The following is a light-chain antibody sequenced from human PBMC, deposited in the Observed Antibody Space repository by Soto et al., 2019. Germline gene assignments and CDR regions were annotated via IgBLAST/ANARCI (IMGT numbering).Light chain of an antibody. CDR3: SSYSSSTTWV. V-gene: IGLV2-14*01. CDR1: SSDVGAYNY. Sequence: QTGRTPPGSVVWSSVDSVTISCTGTSSDVGAYNYVSWYQQHPAKAPKLMIYDVTTRPSGVSDRFSGSKSGITASLPISGLQAEDEADSSCSSYSSSTTWVFGGGTKVTVL. CDR2: DVT. J-gene: IGLJ3*02.